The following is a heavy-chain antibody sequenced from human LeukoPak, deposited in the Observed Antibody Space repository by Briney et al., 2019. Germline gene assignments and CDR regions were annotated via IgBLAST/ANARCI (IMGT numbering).Heavy chain of an antibody. D-gene: IGHD3-22*01. CDR3: AKHSRYGSSGYYDH. Sequence: GGSLRLSCAASGFTFSSYAMSWVRQAPGKGLEWVSAISGSGGSTYYADSVKGRFTISRDNSKNTLYLQMNSLRAEDTAVYYCAKHSRYGSSGYYDHWGQGTLVTVSS. J-gene: IGHJ4*02. V-gene: IGHV3-23*01. CDR2: ISGSGGST. CDR1: GFTFSSYA.